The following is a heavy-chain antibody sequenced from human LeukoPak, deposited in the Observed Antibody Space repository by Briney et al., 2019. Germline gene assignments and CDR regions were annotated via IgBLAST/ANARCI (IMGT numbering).Heavy chain of an antibody. J-gene: IGHJ4*02. Sequence: GGSLRLSCAASGFTFSSYAMSWVRQAPGKGLELVSAISGSGGSTYYADSVKGRFTISRDNSKNTLYLQMNSLRAEDTAVYYCASHYDILTGYYFYWGQGTLVTVSS. V-gene: IGHV3-23*01. CDR1: GFTFSSYA. CDR3: ASHYDILTGYYFY. CDR2: ISGSGGST. D-gene: IGHD3-9*01.